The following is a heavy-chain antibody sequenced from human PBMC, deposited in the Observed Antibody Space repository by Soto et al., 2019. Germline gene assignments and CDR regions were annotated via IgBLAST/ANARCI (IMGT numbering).Heavy chain of an antibody. CDR3: ARLEARGDYNSGQIDY. J-gene: IGHJ4*02. CDR1: GGSFSGYY. Sequence: QVQLQQWGAGLLKPSETLSLTCAVYGGSFSGYYWNWIRQPPGKGLEWIGEINHSGSTNYNPSLKSRVTISVDTSKHRFSLKLSSVTAADTAVYYCARLEARGDYNSGQIDYWGQGTLVTVSS. V-gene: IGHV4-34*01. D-gene: IGHD4-17*01. CDR2: INHSGST.